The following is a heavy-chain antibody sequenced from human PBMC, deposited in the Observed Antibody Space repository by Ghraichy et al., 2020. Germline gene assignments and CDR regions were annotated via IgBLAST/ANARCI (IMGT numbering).Heavy chain of an antibody. V-gene: IGHV3-23*01. CDR1: GFTFSSHA. J-gene: IGHJ4*02. CDR2: ISGNATTT. CDR3: APMGVSVNYAWGFFDY. Sequence: GGSLRLSCAASGFTFSSHAMGWVHQAPGKGLEWVSAISGNATTTYYADSVNGRFTISRDNSKNTLYLQMNSLRAGDTAVYYCAPMGVSVNYAWGFFDYWGQGPLVTVSS. D-gene: IGHD3-16*01.